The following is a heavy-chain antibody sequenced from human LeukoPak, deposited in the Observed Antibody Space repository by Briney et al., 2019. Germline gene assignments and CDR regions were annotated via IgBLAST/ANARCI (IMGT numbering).Heavy chain of an antibody. CDR2: IKSKTDGGTT. V-gene: IGHV3-15*01. CDR3: TTEHDYYYYYYYYMDV. Sequence: PGGSLRLSCAASGFTFSNAWMSWVRQAPGKGLEWVGRIKSKTDGGTTDYAAPVKGRFTISRDDSKNTLYLQMNSLKTEDTAVYYCTTEHDYYYYYYYYMDVWGKGTTVTVSS. J-gene: IGHJ6*03. CDR1: GFTFSNAW. D-gene: IGHD4/OR15-4a*01.